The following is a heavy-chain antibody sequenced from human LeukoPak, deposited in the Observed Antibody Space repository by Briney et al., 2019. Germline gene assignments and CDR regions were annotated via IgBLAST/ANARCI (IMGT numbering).Heavy chain of an antibody. CDR2: IWYDGSNK. CDR1: GFTFSSYG. V-gene: IGHV3-33*01. D-gene: IGHD3-10*01. Sequence: PGGSLRLSCAASGFTFSSYGMHWVRQAPGKGLEWVAVIWYDGSNKYYADSVKGRFTISRDNSKNTLYLQMNSLRSEDTAVYYCARDHYYGSGSIEDYWGQGTLVTVSS. J-gene: IGHJ4*02. CDR3: ARDHYYGSGSIEDY.